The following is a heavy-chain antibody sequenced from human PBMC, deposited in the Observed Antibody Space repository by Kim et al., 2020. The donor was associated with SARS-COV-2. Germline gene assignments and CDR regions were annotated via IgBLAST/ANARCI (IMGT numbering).Heavy chain of an antibody. Sequence: AKKLQGRVTMTRDTSISTAYMELSRLRSDDTAVYYCARGGYSYGPDIFDYWGQGTLVTVSS. CDR3: ARGGYSYGPDIFDY. J-gene: IGHJ4*02. V-gene: IGHV1-2*02. D-gene: IGHD5-18*01.